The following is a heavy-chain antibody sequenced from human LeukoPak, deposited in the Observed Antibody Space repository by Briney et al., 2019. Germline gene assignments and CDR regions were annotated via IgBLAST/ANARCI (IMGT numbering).Heavy chain of an antibody. D-gene: IGHD5-24*01. Sequence: SETLSLTCTVSGGSISDGHWLSWVRQPPGKGLEWIGEIYQSGITNYNPSLKSRVTISVDKSKNEISLKLSSVTAADTAVYYCAGFIWLQLRAFDIWGQGTMVTVSS. J-gene: IGHJ3*02. CDR2: IYQSGIT. CDR1: GGSISDGHW. CDR3: AGFIWLQLRAFDI. V-gene: IGHV4-4*02.